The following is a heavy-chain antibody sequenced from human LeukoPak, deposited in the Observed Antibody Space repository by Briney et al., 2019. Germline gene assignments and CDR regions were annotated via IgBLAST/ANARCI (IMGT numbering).Heavy chain of an antibody. J-gene: IGHJ4*02. D-gene: IGHD6-13*01. Sequence: ASVKVSCKASGYTFTGYYMHWVRQAPGQGLEWMEWINPNSGGTNYAQKFQGRVTMTRDTSISTAYMELSRLRSDDTAVYYCARENDWAAAGTIDYWGQGTLVTVSS. CDR2: INPNSGGT. V-gene: IGHV1-2*02. CDR3: ARENDWAAAGTIDY. CDR1: GYTFTGYY.